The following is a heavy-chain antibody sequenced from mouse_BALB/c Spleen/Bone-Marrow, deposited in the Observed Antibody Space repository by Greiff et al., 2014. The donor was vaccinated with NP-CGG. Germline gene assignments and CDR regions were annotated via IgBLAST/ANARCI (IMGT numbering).Heavy chain of an antibody. CDR2: IDPANGNT. CDR3: AIYYYGSCGFAY. Sequence: EVKLQESGAELVKPGASVKLSCTASGFNIKDTYMHWVKQRPEQGLEWIGRIDPANGNTKYDPKFQGKATITADTSSNTAYLRLISLTSEDTAVYYCAIYYYGSCGFAYWGQGTLVTVSA. J-gene: IGHJ3*01. CDR1: GFNIKDTY. D-gene: IGHD1-1*01. V-gene: IGHV14-3*02.